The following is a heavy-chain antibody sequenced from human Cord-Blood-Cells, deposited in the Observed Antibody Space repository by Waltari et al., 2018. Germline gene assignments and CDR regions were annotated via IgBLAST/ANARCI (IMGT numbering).Heavy chain of an antibody. D-gene: IGHD6-19*01. Sequence: QVQLVQSGAEVKKPGASVKVSCKASGYTFTGYYMHWVRQAPGQGLEWMGWINPNSGGTNYAQKFQGRVTMTRDTSISTAYMELSRLRSDDTAVYYGARDPRGGWGGWYYFDYWGQGTLVTVSS. CDR3: ARDPRGGWGGWYYFDY. J-gene: IGHJ4*02. CDR2: INPNSGGT. CDR1: GYTFTGYY. V-gene: IGHV1-2*02.